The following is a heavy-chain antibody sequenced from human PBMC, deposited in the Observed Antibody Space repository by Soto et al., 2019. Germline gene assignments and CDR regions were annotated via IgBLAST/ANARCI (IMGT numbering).Heavy chain of an antibody. CDR2: IIPLYGTT. D-gene: IGHD3-3*01. Sequence: SVKVSWKAAEGTRSTFGISWVRQVPGQGLEWMGSIIPLYGTTNYAQRLRGRVTFTADDSTNLVYMELMSLRSDDTAIYYCARDIPTYYESSYDWSDPWGQGVLVTVSS. J-gene: IGHJ5*02. CDR3: ARDIPTYYESSYDWSDP. CDR1: EGTRSTFG. V-gene: IGHV1-69*13.